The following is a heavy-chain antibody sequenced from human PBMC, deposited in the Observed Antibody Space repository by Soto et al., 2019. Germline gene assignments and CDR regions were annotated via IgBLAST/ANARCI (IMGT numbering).Heavy chain of an antibody. D-gene: IGHD5-12*01. CDR1: GGSISSYY. CDR2: IYYSGST. V-gene: IGHV4-59*01. CDR3: ARGRISYSGYVAWTFDY. Sequence: PSETLSLTCTVSGGSISSYYWSWIRQPPGKGLEWIGYIYYSGSTNYNPSLKSRVTISVDTSKNQFSLKLSSVTAADTAVYYCARGRISYSGYVAWTFDYWGQGTLVTVSS. J-gene: IGHJ4*02.